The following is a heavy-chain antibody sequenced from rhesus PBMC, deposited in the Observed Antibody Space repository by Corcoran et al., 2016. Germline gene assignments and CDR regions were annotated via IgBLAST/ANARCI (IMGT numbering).Heavy chain of an antibody. CDR1: GYSISSGYG. CDR3: ATDRDYHFAY. CDR2: INGGSGSP. Sequence: QVQLQESGPGLVKPSETLSLTCAVSGYSISSGYGWGWIRQPPGKGLEWIGKINGGSGSPCYNPSLQSRVTVSKDTSKNQFSLKLSSVTAADTAMYYCATDRDYHFAYWGQGVLVTVSS. J-gene: IGHJ4*01. V-gene: IGHV4-127*01. D-gene: IGHD4-11*01.